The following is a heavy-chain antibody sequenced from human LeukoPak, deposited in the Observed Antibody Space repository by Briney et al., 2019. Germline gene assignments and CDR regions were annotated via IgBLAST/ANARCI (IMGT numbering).Heavy chain of an antibody. CDR3: ANRDYGGNPGV. CDR1: GFTFSGFA. D-gene: IGHD4-23*01. CDR2: ISSSSSTI. Sequence: PGGSLRLSCAASGFTFSGFAMDWVRQAPGKGLEWVSYISSSSSTIYYADSVKGRFTISRDNSKNTLYLQMNSLRAEDTAVYYCANRDYGGNPGVWGQGTTVTVSS. V-gene: IGHV3-48*01. J-gene: IGHJ6*02.